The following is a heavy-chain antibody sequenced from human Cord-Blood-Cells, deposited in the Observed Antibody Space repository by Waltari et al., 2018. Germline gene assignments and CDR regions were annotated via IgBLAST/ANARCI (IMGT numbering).Heavy chain of an antibody. D-gene: IGHD3-10*01. V-gene: IGHV4-34*01. J-gene: IGHJ4*02. CDR2: INPSRST. CDR3: ARHRRRVRGVIDY. Sequence: QVQLQQWGAGLLKPSETLSLTCAVYGGSFSGYYWSWIRQPPGKGLEWIGEINPSRSTNYHPSLYSRVTLSVDTSTNQFSLKLGSVTAADSAVYYCARHRRRVRGVIDYWGQGTLVTVSS. CDR1: GGSFSGYY.